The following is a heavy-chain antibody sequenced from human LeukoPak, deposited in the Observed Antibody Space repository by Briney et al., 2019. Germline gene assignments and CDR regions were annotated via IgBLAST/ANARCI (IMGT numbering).Heavy chain of an antibody. CDR1: GSSISNYY. V-gene: IGHV4-34*01. J-gene: IGHJ6*03. CDR3: AREARYSSSWYASYHYYMDV. D-gene: IGHD6-13*01. CDR2: INHSGST. Sequence: SETLSLTCIVSGSSISNYYWSWIRQPAGKGLEWIGEINHSGSTNYNPSLKSRVTISVDTSKNQFSLKLSSVTAADTAVYYCAREARYSSSWYASYHYYMDVWGKGTTVTVSS.